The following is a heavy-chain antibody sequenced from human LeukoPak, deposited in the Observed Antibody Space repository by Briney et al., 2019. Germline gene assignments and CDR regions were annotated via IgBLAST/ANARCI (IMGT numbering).Heavy chain of an antibody. J-gene: IGHJ4*02. Sequence: GGSLRLSCAASGFTVSSNYMSWVRQAPGKGLEWVSVIYSGGSTYYADSVKGRFTISRHNSKNTLYLQMNSLRAEDTAVYYCARVEVGLELSSMSYYFDYWGQGTLVTVSS. CDR2: IYSGGST. D-gene: IGHD3-16*02. CDR3: ARVEVGLELSSMSYYFDY. V-gene: IGHV3-53*04. CDR1: GFTVSSNY.